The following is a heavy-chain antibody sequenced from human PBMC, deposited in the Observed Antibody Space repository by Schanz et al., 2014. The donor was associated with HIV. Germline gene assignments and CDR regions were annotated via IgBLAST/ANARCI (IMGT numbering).Heavy chain of an antibody. CDR3: ARVVEIVVVITSRPYYLDY. D-gene: IGHD3-22*01. V-gene: IGHV1-18*01. Sequence: QVQLVQSGAEVKKPGASAKVSCKASGYTFSTYGIGWVRLAPGQGLEWMGWISAHNVNTNYAQNFQGRVTMTTDTSTSTAYMELRSLTSDDTAVYYCARVVEIVVVITSRPYYLDYWGQGTLVTVSS. CDR2: ISAHNVNT. CDR1: GYTFSTYG. J-gene: IGHJ4*02.